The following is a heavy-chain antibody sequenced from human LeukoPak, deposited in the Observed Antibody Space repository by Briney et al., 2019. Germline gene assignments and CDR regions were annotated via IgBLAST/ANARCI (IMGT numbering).Heavy chain of an antibody. CDR3: AKEIFSGLLYIDY. J-gene: IGHJ4*02. CDR1: GFTFSSSS. CDR2: ITDAVGST. D-gene: IGHD5-12*01. Sequence: GGSLRLSCAASGFTFSSSSISWVRQAPGKGLEWVSAITDAVGSTHYADSVKGRFTISSDNSKNTVYLQMNSLRPEDMAVYHCAKEIFSGLLYIDYWGQGTLVTVSS. V-gene: IGHV3-23*01.